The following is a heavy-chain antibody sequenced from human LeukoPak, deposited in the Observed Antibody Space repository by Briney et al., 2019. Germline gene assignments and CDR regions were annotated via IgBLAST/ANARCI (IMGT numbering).Heavy chain of an antibody. CDR3: ARTSWGIAAAGDY. Sequence: PGGSLRLSCAGSGFTFSSYWMSWVRQAPGKGLEWVANIKQDGSEKYYVDSVKGRFIISRDNAKNSLYLQMNSLRAEDTAVYYCARTSWGIAAAGDYWGQGTLVTVSS. J-gene: IGHJ4*02. CDR1: GFTFSSYW. D-gene: IGHD6-13*01. V-gene: IGHV3-7*01. CDR2: IKQDGSEK.